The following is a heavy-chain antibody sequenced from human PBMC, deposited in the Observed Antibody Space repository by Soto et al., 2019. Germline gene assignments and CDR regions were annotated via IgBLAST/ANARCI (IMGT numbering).Heavy chain of an antibody. CDR2: ISYDGSDK. J-gene: IGHJ6*02. Sequence: GGSLRLSCAASGFTFSSYGMHWVRQAPGKGLEWVAVISYDGSDKYYADSVKGRFTISRDNSKNTLYLQMNSLRAEDTAVYYCAKVGSGYDSAFGMDVWGQGTTVTVSS. CDR1: GFTFSSYG. V-gene: IGHV3-30*18. CDR3: AKVGSGYDSAFGMDV. D-gene: IGHD5-12*01.